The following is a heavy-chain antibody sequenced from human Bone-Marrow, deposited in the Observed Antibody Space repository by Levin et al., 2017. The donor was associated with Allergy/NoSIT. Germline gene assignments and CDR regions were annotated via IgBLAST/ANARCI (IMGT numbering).Heavy chain of an antibody. CDR1: GFTFSSYW. J-gene: IGHJ4*02. V-gene: IGHV3-7*03. D-gene: IGHD1-1*01. Sequence: LTGGSLRLSCAASGFTFSSYWMTWVRQAPGKGLEWVANIKEDGSERYYVDSVKGRFTISRDNAKNSLFLQMNSLRAEDTAVYYCARDIGWNRFDYWGQGTLVTVSA. CDR2: IKEDGSER. CDR3: ARDIGWNRFDY.